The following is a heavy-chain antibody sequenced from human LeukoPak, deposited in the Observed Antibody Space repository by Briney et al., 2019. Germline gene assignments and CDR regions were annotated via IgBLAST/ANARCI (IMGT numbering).Heavy chain of an antibody. V-gene: IGHV1-3*01. J-gene: IGHJ4*02. CDR3: ARESSFGGDY. CDR2: INAGNGNT. Sequence: ASVKVSCKASGYTFTSYAMHWVRQAPGQRLEWMGWINAGNGNTKYSQKFQGRVTITRDTSASTAYMELSSLRSEDTAVYSCARESSFGGDYWGQGTLSPSPQ. D-gene: IGHD3-16*01. CDR1: GYTFTSYA.